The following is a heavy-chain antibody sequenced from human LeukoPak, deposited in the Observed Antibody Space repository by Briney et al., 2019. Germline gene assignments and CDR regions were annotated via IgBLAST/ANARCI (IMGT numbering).Heavy chain of an antibody. CDR2: IHFSGST. V-gene: IGHV4-59*12. CDR1: GGSISSYS. J-gene: IGHJ4*02. D-gene: IGHD3-10*01. Sequence: SETLSLTCTVSGGSISSYSWNWIRQPPGKGLEWIGYIHFSGSTNYIPSLKSRVTISVDTSKNQFSLKLSSVTAADTAVYYCARKRSGWFGELLPYYFDYWGQGTLVTVSS. CDR3: ARKRSGWFGELLPYYFDY.